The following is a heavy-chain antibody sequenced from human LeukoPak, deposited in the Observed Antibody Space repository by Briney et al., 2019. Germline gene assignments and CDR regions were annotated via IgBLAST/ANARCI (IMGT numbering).Heavy chain of an antibody. J-gene: IGHJ5*02. D-gene: IGHD3-22*01. V-gene: IGHV4-4*07. CDR2: IYTSGST. Sequence: SETLSLTCAVYGGSFSGYYWSWIRQPAGKGLEWSERIYTSGSTNYNPSLRSRVTISVDTSKNQFSLKLSSVTAADTAVYYCARDRLYYYDSSGYYGGYWFDPWGQGTLVTVSS. CDR1: GGSFSGYY. CDR3: ARDRLYYYDSSGYYGGYWFDP.